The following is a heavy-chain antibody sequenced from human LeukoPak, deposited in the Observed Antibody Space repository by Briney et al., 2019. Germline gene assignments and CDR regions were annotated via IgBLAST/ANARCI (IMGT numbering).Heavy chain of an antibody. D-gene: IGHD5-12*01. CDR3: ARDTIGGYDDYYYYMDV. CDR1: GFTFSSYW. CDR2: IKQDGSEK. V-gene: IGHV3-7*01. Sequence: PGGSLRLSCAASGFTFSSYWMSWVRQAPGKGLEWVANIKQDGSEKYYVDSVKGRFTISRDNAKNSLYLQMNSLRAEDTAVYYCARDTIGGYDDYYYYMDVWGKGTTVTISS. J-gene: IGHJ6*03.